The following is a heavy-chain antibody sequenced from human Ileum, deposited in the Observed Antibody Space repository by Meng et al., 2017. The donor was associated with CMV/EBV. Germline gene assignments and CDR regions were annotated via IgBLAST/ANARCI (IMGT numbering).Heavy chain of an antibody. J-gene: IGHJ3*02. CDR1: GFTFSSYD. CDR3: AKDLRIAGPGAFDI. V-gene: IGHV3-13*01. CDR2: IGTAGDT. D-gene: IGHD6-13*01. Sequence: GGSLRLSCAASGFTFSSYDMHWVRQVTGKGLEWVSAIGTAGDTYYPGSMKGRFTISRENAKNTLYLQMNSLRAEDTAVYYCAKDLRIAGPGAFDIWGQGTMVTVSS.